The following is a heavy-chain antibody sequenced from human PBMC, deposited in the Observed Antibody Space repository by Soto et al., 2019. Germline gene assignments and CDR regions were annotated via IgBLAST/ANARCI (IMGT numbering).Heavy chain of an antibody. D-gene: IGHD1-26*01. CDR1: GGTFSSYA. J-gene: IGHJ6*02. CDR3: ASHPSPKCELNYSYGMDV. Sequence: QVQLVQSGAEVKKPGSSVTVSCKASGGTFSSYAISWVRQAPGQGLEWMGGIIPIFGTATYAQKFQGRVTITADESTTTXNMELSSLRYEDTAVYYCASHPSPKCELNYSYGMDVWGQGTTVTVSS. V-gene: IGHV1-69*12. CDR2: IIPIFGTA.